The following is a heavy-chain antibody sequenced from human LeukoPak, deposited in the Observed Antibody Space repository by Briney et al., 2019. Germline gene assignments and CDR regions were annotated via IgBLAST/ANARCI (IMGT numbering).Heavy chain of an antibody. D-gene: IGHD6-25*01. CDR2: IYHSGST. J-gene: IGHJ4*02. CDR3: AGQREAADY. V-gene: IGHV4-38-2*01. CDR1: GYSISSGYY. Sequence: KPSQTLSLTCAVSGYSISSGYYWGWIRQPPGKGLEWIGSIYHSGSTYYNPSLKSRVTISVDTSKNQFSLKLSSVTAADTAVYYCAGQREAADYWGQGTLVTVSS.